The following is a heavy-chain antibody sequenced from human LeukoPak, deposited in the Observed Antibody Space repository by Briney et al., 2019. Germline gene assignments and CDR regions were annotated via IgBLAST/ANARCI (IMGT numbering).Heavy chain of an antibody. V-gene: IGHV3-74*01. CDR1: GFTLSNSW. CDR2: TNGDGSDT. Sequence: GGSLRLSCAASGFTLSNSWMHWVRQAPGKGLVWVSRTNGDGSDTSYADSVKGRFTISRDSATSTLYLQMNSLRAEDTAIYYCVRDGEYSHGIDFDYWGQGTLVTVSP. J-gene: IGHJ4*02. D-gene: IGHD5-18*01. CDR3: VRDGEYSHGIDFDY.